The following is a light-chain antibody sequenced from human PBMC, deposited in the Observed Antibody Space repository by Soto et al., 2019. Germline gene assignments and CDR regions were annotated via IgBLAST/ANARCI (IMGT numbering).Light chain of an antibody. CDR3: AVWDDSLNGYV. J-gene: IGLJ1*01. V-gene: IGLV1-44*01. CDR2: NNS. Sequence: QSVLTQPPSASGTRGQRVTISCSGSGSNIGSNTVNWYQQLPGTAPKLLIYNNSQRPSGVPDRFSGSKSGTSASLAISGLQSDIEADYYCAVWDDSLNGYVFGIGTKLTVL. CDR1: GSNIGSNT.